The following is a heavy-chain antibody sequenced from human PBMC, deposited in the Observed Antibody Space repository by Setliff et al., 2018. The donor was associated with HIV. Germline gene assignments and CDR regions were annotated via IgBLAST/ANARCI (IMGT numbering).Heavy chain of an antibody. V-gene: IGHV3-7*05. Sequence: LSCAASGFLFHTYWMSWVRQAPGKGLEWVANIKEDGSEKYYVDSVKGRFTISRDNAENSLYLQMNSLTAEDTAVYYCAGESSIAVAEYFQHWGQGTLVIVSS. CDR1: GFLFHTYW. CDR2: IKEDGSEK. J-gene: IGHJ1*01. CDR3: AGESSIAVAEYFQH. D-gene: IGHD6-19*01.